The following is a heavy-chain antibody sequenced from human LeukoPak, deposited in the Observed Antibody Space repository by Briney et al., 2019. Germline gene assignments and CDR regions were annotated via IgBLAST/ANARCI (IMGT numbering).Heavy chain of an antibody. Sequence: GASVKVSCKASGYTFTGYYMHWVRQAPGQGLEWMGWINPNSGGTNYAQKFQGRVTMTRDTSISTAYMELSRLRSDDTAVYYCATRRTSGGRYYFDYWGQGTLVTVSS. CDR3: ATRRTSGGRYYFDY. V-gene: IGHV1-2*02. CDR1: GYTFTGYY. J-gene: IGHJ4*02. CDR2: INPNSGGT. D-gene: IGHD3-16*01.